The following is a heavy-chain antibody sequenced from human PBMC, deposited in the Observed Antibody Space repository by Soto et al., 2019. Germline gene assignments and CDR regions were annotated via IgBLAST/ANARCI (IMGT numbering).Heavy chain of an antibody. D-gene: IGHD4-4*01. V-gene: IGHV1-69*13. CDR3: ARSDSPDYSNYRSYYGMDV. J-gene: IGHJ6*02. CDR2: ISPNYGKA. Sequence: SVKVSCKASGYTFTSYGISWVRQAPGQGLEWMGGISPNYGKANYAQKFQGRVTITADESTSTAYMELSSLRSEDTAVYYCARSDSPDYSNYRSYYGMDVWGQGTTVTVSS. CDR1: GYTFTSYG.